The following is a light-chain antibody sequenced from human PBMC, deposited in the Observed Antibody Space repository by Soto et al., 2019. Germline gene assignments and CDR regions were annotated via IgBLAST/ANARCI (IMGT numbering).Light chain of an antibody. CDR3: QQYNSYPIT. J-gene: IGKJ5*01. CDR1: QTTSSW. V-gene: IGKV1-5*01. CDR2: DAS. Sequence: IQMTQSPSTLSASVGDRVTITCRASQTTSSWLAWYQQKPGKAPKLLIYDASSLESGVPSRFSGSGFGTEFTLTISSLQPDDFATYYCQQYNSYPITFGQGTRLEIK.